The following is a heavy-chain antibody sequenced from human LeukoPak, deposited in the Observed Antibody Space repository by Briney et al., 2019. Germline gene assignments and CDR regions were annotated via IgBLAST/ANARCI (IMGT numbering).Heavy chain of an antibody. CDR1: GFTVSSNY. CDR2: FYSGGST. J-gene: IGHJ4*02. Sequence: GGSLRLSCAASGFTVSSNYMSWVRQAPGKGLEWVSIFYSGGSTYYADSVKGRFTISRDISKNTVFLQMNSLRADDTAVYYCARDRPCYGSWGQGTLVTVSS. V-gene: IGHV3-66*01. CDR3: ARDRPCYGS. D-gene: IGHD2-2*01.